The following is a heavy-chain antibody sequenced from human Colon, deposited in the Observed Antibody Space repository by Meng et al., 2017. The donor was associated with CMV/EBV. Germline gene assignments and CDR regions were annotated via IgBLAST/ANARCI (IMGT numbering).Heavy chain of an antibody. J-gene: IGHJ2*01. CDR2: MYISGST. V-gene: IGHV4-4*07. Sequence: QVQLQESGPGLVXPXXXXXLTXTXSGGSISGYYWNWIRQPAGKGLEWIGRMYISGSTDYNPSLKSRVTMSLDTSKNQFSLKLNSVTAADTAVYYCARSAGYNSGWPWYFDLWGRGTLVTVSS. D-gene: IGHD6-19*01. CDR3: ARSAGYNSGWPWYFDL. CDR1: GGSISGYY.